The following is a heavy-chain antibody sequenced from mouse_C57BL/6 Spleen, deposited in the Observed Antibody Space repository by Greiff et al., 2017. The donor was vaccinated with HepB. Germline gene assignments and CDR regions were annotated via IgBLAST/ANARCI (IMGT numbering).Heavy chain of an antibody. CDR3: ARGSLYYSNYLYAMDY. CDR1: GYTFTDYN. V-gene: IGHV1-18*01. CDR2: INPNNGGT. J-gene: IGHJ4*01. Sequence: VQLQQSGPELVKPGASVKIPCKASGYTFTDYNMDWVKQSHGKSLEWIGDINPNNGGTIYNQKFKGKATLTVDKSSSTAYMELRSLTSEDTAVYYYARGSLYYSNYLYAMDYWGQGTSVTVSS. D-gene: IGHD2-5*01.